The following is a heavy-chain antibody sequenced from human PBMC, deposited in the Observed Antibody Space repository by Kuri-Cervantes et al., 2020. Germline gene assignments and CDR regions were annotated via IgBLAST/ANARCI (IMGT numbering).Heavy chain of an antibody. CDR1: GYTFTSYD. V-gene: IGHV1-8*01. J-gene: IGHJ3*01. CDR3: ARDQDGQRAPDDPFDF. CDR2: MNPSTGNT. D-gene: IGHD6-25*01. Sequence: ASVKVSCKASGYTFTSYDINWVRQATGQGLEWMGWMNPSTGNTGYAQKFQGRVTMTRDTSINTAYMELSSLRSEDTAVYYCARDQDGQRAPDDPFDFWGLGTMVTVSS.